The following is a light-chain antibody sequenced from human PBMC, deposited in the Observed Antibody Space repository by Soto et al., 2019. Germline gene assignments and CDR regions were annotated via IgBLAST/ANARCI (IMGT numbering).Light chain of an antibody. J-gene: IGKJ1*01. CDR3: QHYNSFWK. Sequence: DIQMPQSPSTLSASVGDRVTITCRASHSISSWLAWYQKKPGKAPMLLIYDASYLDRGVPSRFSCSGSWTDFTRTMSALQPDDLAADDCQHYNSFWKFGQGTKVEI. V-gene: IGKV1-5*01. CDR2: DAS. CDR1: HSISSW.